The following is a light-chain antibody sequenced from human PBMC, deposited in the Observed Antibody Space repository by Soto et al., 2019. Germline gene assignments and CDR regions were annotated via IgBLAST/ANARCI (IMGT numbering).Light chain of an antibody. CDR3: QQYGSSPALT. CDR1: QSVSSSY. Sequence: EIVLTQSPGTLSLSPGERATLSCRASQSVSSSYLAGYQQKPGQPPRLLIYGASSRATGIPDRFSGSGSGTDFTLTISRLEPEDCAVYYCQQYGSSPALTFGGGTKVEIK. J-gene: IGKJ4*01. V-gene: IGKV3-20*01. CDR2: GAS.